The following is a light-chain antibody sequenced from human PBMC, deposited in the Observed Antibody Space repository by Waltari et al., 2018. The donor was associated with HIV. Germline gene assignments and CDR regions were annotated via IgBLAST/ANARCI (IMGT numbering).Light chain of an antibody. CDR1: ISDVGGYNL. V-gene: IGLV2-23*02. CDR2: EVY. Sequence: QSALTHPASVSASFAQPLTIPGTGTISDVGGYNLVSWYQHHPGKAPKLIIYEVYKRPSGVSNRFSGSKSGNSASLTIAGLQAEDEADYYCCSYAGSNIPFGGGTKVTVL. J-gene: IGLJ2*01. CDR3: CSYAGSNIP.